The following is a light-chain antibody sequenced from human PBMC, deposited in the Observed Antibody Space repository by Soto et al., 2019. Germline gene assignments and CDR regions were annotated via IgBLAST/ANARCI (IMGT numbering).Light chain of an antibody. V-gene: IGLV2-8*01. CDR3: TSYAGGNNV. CDR1: SSDVGGYNF. Sequence: QSALTQPPSASGSPGQSVTISCTGTSSDVGGYNFVSWYKQYPGKVPKLMVYEVNKRPSGVPDRFSGSKSGNTASLTVSGLKAEDEADYYCTSYAGGNNVFGTGTKLTVL. J-gene: IGLJ1*01. CDR2: EVN.